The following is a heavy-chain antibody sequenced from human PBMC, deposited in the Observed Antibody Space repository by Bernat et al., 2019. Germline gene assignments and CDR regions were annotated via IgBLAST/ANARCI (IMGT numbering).Heavy chain of an antibody. J-gene: IGHJ4*02. D-gene: IGHD3-10*02. CDR1: GFTFSSYA. V-gene: IGHV3-30-3*01. Sequence: QVQLVESGGGVVQPGRSLRLSCAASGFTFSSYAMHWVRQAPGKGLEWVAVISYDGSNKYYVDSVKGRFTISRDNSKNTLYLQMNSLRAEDTAGYYWARAVTMLAGRGHWGQGTLVTVSS. CDR2: ISYDGSNK. CDR3: ARAVTMLAGRGH.